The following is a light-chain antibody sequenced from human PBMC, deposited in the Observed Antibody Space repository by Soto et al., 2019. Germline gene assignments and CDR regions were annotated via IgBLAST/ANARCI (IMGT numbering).Light chain of an antibody. J-gene: IGKJ5*01. V-gene: IGKV3-20*01. CDR1: QSVTTR. Sequence: EIMLIQSPSTLSLSPGERVTLSCRASQSVTTRLAWYQHKPGQAPTLLMSGASNRASGVPVRFSGSGSGTDLTLTITRLEPEDFALYYCQQYGGSPITFGLGTRLEIK. CDR3: QQYGGSPIT. CDR2: GAS.